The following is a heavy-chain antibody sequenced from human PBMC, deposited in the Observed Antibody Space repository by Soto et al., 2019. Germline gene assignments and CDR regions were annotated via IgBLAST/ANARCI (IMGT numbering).Heavy chain of an antibody. D-gene: IGHD3-9*01. J-gene: IGHJ4*02. CDR3: ARDLFNQYYDILTGYYLDY. Sequence: GSLRLSCAASGFTFSSYAMHWVRQAPGKGLEWVAVISYDGSNKYYADSVKGRFTISRDNSKNTLYLQMNSLRAEDTAVYYCARDLFNQYYDILTGYYLDYWGQGTLVTVSS. CDR1: GFTFSSYA. CDR2: ISYDGSNK. V-gene: IGHV3-30-3*01.